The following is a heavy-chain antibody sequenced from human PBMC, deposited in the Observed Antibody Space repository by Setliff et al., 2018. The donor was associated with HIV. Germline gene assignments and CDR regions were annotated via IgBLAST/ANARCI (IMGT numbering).Heavy chain of an antibody. CDR1: GGTFISYP. CDR3: ARGGLQVVQPHLWFFDL. V-gene: IGHV1-69*13. J-gene: IGHJ2*01. CDR2: IMPIIGAV. D-gene: IGHD1-1*01. Sequence: GASVMVSCKASGGTFISYPINWVRQAPGQGLEWVGGIMPIIGAVDYAQKFQGRVTITADEATSTVYMELSSLRSEDTAVYYCARGGLQVVQPHLWFFDLWGRGTPVTVSS.